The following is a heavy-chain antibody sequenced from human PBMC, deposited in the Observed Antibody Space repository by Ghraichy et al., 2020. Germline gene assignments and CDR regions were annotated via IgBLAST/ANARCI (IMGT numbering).Heavy chain of an antibody. CDR3: ARAQLNGY. CDR2: ISSSSSYI. D-gene: IGHD5-24*01. CDR1: GFTFSSYS. V-gene: IGHV3-21*01. Sequence: LSLTCAASGFTFSSYSMNWVRQAPGKGLEWVSSISSSSSYIYYADSVKGRFTISRDNAKNSLYLQMNSLRAEDTAVYYCARAQLNGYWGQGTLVTVSS. J-gene: IGHJ4*02.